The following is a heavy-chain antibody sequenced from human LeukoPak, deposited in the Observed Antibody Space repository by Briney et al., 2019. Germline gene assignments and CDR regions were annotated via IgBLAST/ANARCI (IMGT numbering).Heavy chain of an antibody. D-gene: IGHD3-22*01. CDR1: GFTFSSYA. Sequence: GGSLRLSCAASGFTFSSYALSWVRQAPGKGLEWVSSISGSGGSTYYADSVKGRFTISRDNSKNTLYLQMNSLRDEDTAVYYCAKVAAMIIDYWGQGTLVTVSS. CDR3: AKVAAMIIDY. V-gene: IGHV3-23*01. J-gene: IGHJ4*02. CDR2: ISGSGGST.